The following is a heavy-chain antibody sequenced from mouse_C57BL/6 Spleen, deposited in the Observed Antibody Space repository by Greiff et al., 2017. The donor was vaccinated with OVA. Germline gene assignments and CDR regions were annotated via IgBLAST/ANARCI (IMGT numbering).Heavy chain of an antibody. V-gene: IGHV5-16*01. CDR1: GFTFSDYY. CDR3: ARDDYYGSSMDY. D-gene: IGHD1-1*01. CDR2: INYDGSST. J-gene: IGHJ4*01. Sequence: DVQLVESEGGLVQPGSSMKLSCTASGFTFSDYYMAWVRQVPEKGLEWVANINYDGSSTYYLASLKSRFIISRDTAKNILDLQMSSLKSEDTATDDCARDDYYGSSMDYWGQGTSVTVSA.